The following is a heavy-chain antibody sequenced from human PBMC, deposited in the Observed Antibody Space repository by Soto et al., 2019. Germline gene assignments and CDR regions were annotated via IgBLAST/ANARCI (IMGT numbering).Heavy chain of an antibody. J-gene: IGHJ6*02. Sequence: GASVKVSCKASGYTFTSYGISWVRQAPGQGLEWMGWISAYNGNTNYAQKLQGRVTMTTDTSTSTAYMELRSLRSDDTAVYYCARDNLITMIVVVGPYGMDVWGQGTTVTVSS. D-gene: IGHD3-22*01. CDR3: ARDNLITMIVVVGPYGMDV. CDR1: GYTFTSYG. CDR2: ISAYNGNT. V-gene: IGHV1-18*01.